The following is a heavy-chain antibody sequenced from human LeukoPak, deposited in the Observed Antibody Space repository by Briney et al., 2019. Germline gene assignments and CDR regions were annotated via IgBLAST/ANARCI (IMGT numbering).Heavy chain of an antibody. CDR1: GFTFSSYS. V-gene: IGHV3-48*01. CDR2: ISSSSSTI. Sequence: PGGSLRLSCAASGFTFSSYSMNWVRQAPGKGLEWVSYISSSSSTIYYADSVKGRFTISRDNSKNTLYLQMNSLRAEDTAVYYCARETYYYDSSGSNSPHKHPDYWGQGTLVTVSS. D-gene: IGHD3-22*01. J-gene: IGHJ4*02. CDR3: ARETYYYDSSGSNSPHKHPDY.